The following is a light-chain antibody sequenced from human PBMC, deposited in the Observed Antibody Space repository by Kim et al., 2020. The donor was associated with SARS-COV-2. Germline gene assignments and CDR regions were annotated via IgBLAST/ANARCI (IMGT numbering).Light chain of an antibody. CDR2: AAS. CDR3: QKYNSAPRT. V-gene: IGKV1-27*01. CDR1: QGISNY. J-gene: IGKJ1*01. Sequence: ASVVDSVTITCRASQGISNYLAWYQQKPGKVPKLLIYAASTLQSGVPSRFSGSGSGTDFTLTISSLQPEDVATYYCQKYNSAPRTFGQGTKVDIK.